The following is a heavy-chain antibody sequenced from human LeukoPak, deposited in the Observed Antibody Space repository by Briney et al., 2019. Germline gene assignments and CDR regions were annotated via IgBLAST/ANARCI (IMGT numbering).Heavy chain of an antibody. CDR1: GGSVSSYY. V-gene: IGHV4-59*08. Sequence: SETLSLTCSVSGGSVSSYYWSWIRQPPGKGLEWIGYVYYTGSTNYNLSLKSRVTMFEDKSKNQFSLRLSSVTVADTAVYYCARRYCSGGSCSSFDYWGQGTLVTVSS. CDR3: ARRYCSGGSCSSFDY. J-gene: IGHJ4*02. D-gene: IGHD2-15*01. CDR2: VYYTGST.